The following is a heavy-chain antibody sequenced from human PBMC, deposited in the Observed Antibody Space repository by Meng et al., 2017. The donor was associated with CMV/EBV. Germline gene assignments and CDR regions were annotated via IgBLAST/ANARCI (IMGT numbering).Heavy chain of an antibody. Sequence: SIISYPWSWNRTPAGKGLEWIGRIYTSGSTNYNPSLKSRVTMSVDTSKNQFSLKLSSVTAADTAVYYCARGKSSSWYRMVKANWFDPWGQGTLVTVSS. CDR2: IYTSGST. V-gene: IGHV4-4*07. CDR3: ARGKSSSWYRMVKANWFDP. CDR1: SIISYP. D-gene: IGHD6-13*01. J-gene: IGHJ5*02.